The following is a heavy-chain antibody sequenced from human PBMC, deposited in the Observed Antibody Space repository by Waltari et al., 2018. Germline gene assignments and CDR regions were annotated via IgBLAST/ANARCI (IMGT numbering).Heavy chain of an antibody. CDR1: GGSISSGSYY. V-gene: IGHV4-61*02. CDR3: ARVSPHCSSTSCYDDY. Sequence: QVQLQESGPGLVKPSQTLSLTCTVSGGSISSGSYYWSWIRQPAGKGLEWIGRIYTSGSTNSNPSLKSRVTISVDTSKNQFSLKLSSVTAADTAVYYCARVSPHCSSTSCYDDYWGQGTLVTVSS. D-gene: IGHD2-2*01. J-gene: IGHJ4*02. CDR2: IYTSGST.